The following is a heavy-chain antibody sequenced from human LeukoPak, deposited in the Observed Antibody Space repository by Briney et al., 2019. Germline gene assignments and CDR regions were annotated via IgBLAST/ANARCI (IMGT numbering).Heavy chain of an antibody. V-gene: IGHV3-11*04. D-gene: IGHD5-12*01. CDR3: ARVRDLYRDY. CDR1: GFTFSDYY. Sequence: GGSLRLSCAASGFTFSDYYMSWIRQAPGKGLEWVAYINSDETIKHYADSVKGRFSVSRDNAKSSLYLQMDSLRAEDTAVYYCARVRDLYRDYWGQGILVTVSS. J-gene: IGHJ4*02. CDR2: INSDETIK.